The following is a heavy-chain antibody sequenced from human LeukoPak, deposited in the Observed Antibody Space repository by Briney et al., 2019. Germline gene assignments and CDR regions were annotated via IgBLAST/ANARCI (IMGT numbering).Heavy chain of an antibody. CDR1: GYTFTSYA. V-gene: IGHV1-69*05. CDR3: ASGYYDFWSGSY. Sequence: SVKVSCKASGYTFTSYAISWVRQVPGQGLEWMGRIIPIFGTANYAQKFQGRVTITTDESTSTAYMELSSLRSEDTAVYYCASGYYDFWSGSYWGQGTLVTVSS. D-gene: IGHD3-3*01. CDR2: IIPIFGTA. J-gene: IGHJ4*02.